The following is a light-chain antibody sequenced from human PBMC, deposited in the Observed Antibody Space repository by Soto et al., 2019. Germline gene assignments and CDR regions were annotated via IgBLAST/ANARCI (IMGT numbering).Light chain of an antibody. J-gene: IGKJ1*01. CDR3: QQYGSSPRT. CDR2: DTS. V-gene: IGKV3-15*01. CDR1: QSVGNK. Sequence: EIVMTQSPATLSVSPGEGATLSCRASQSVGNKLAWYQQKPGQPPSLLIYDTSTRAAAVPARFSGSGSGTAFTLTIPGLQSEDFAVYFCQQYGSSPRTFGQGTKVEIK.